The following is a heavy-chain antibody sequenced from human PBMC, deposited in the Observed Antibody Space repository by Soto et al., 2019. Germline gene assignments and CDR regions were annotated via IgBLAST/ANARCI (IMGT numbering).Heavy chain of an antibody. J-gene: IGHJ4*02. V-gene: IGHV3-9*01. CDR2: ISWNSENI. D-gene: IGHD1-1*01. CDR3: AKDESGTNLFDY. Sequence: GGSLRLSCAASGFTIYHYAMHWFRQAPGKGPEWVSSISWNSENIGYADSVKGRFTISRDNAKNSLYLQMNSLRPEDTALYYCAKDESGTNLFDYWGQGTLVTVSS. CDR1: GFTIYHYA.